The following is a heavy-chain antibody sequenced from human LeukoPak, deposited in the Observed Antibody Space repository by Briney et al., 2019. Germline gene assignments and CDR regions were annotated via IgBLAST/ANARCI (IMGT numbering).Heavy chain of an antibody. CDR3: AGGINDCTNGVCLRRFDP. V-gene: IGHV4-34*01. D-gene: IGHD2-8*01. CDR2: INHSGST. Sequence: KPSETLSLTCAVYGGSLSGYYWSWIRQPPGKGLEWIGEINHSGSTNYNPSLKSRVTISVDTSKNQFSLKLSSVTAADTAVYYCAGGINDCTNGVCLRRFDPWGQGTLVTVSS. J-gene: IGHJ5*02. CDR1: GGSLSGYY.